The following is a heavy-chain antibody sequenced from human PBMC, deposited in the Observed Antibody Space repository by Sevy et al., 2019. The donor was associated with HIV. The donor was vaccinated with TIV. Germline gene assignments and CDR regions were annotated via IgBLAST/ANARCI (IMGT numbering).Heavy chain of an antibody. J-gene: IGHJ5*02. V-gene: IGHV3-30*18. CDR2: ISYDGSNK. D-gene: IGHD6-6*01. Sequence: GGSLRLSCAASGFTFISYAMHGVRQAPGKGLEWVAVISYDGSNKYYVDSVKGRLTLSRDNSKNTLYLQMNSLRAEDTAVYYCAKDRSVGIAARPGWFDPWGQRTLVTVSS. CDR3: AKDRSVGIAARPGWFDP. CDR1: GFTFISYA.